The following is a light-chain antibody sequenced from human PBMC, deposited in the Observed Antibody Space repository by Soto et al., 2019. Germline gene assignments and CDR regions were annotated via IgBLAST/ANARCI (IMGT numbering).Light chain of an antibody. CDR1: QSVHTF. J-gene: IGKJ4*01. V-gene: IGKV3-11*01. Sequence: EVVLTQSPDTLSLSPGEGASLSCRASQSVHTFLAWYQQKPGQAPRLLIYDASNRATGIPARFSGSGSGTDFTLTISSLEPEDFAVYYCQQRSNWPPLTFGGGTKVEIK. CDR3: QQRSNWPPLT. CDR2: DAS.